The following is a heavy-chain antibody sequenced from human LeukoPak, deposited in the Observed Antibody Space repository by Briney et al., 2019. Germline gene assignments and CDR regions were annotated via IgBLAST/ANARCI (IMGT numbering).Heavy chain of an antibody. CDR2: ISGSGGST. Sequence: VGSLRLSCAPSRFTLSSYAMSSGREAPGKGLEWVSAISGSGGSTYYADSVKGRFTISRDNSKNTLYLQMNSLRAEDTAVYYCASHPWGVVGRRYFDYWGQGTLVTVSS. CDR3: ASHPWGVVGRRYFDY. J-gene: IGHJ4*02. CDR1: RFTLSSYA. D-gene: IGHD3-10*01. V-gene: IGHV3-23*01.